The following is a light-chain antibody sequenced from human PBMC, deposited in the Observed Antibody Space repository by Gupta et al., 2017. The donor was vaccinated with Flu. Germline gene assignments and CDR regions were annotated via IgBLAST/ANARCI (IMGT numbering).Light chain of an antibody. V-gene: IGKV1-39*01. Sequence: DIQMTQSPSSLSASVGDRVTLTCRASQNINNYLNWYQQKPGKAPKLLIFGASSVQSGVPSRFSGGGCAKDFTHISTGQQHEVFANYYRQQSYTPRTFGQGTKVEIK. J-gene: IGKJ1*01. CDR3: QQSYTPRT. CDR1: QNINNY. CDR2: GAS.